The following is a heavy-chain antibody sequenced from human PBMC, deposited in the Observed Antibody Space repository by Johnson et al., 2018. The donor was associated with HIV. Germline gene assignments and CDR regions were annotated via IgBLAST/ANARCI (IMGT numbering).Heavy chain of an antibody. CDR3: ARSLKWELGLPDWDAFDI. CDR1: GFTFDDYG. J-gene: IGHJ3*02. Sequence: VQLVESGGGVVRPGGSLRLSCAASGFTFDDYGMSWVRQAPGKGLEWVSGINWNGGRTAYADSVKGRFTISRDNAKNSLYLQMNSLRAEDTALYHGARSLKWELGLPDWDAFDIWGQGTMVTVSS. D-gene: IGHD1-26*01. CDR2: INWNGGRT. V-gene: IGHV3-20*01.